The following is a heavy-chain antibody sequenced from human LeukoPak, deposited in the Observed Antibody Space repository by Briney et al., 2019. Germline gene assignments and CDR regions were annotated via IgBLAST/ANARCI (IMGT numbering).Heavy chain of an antibody. Sequence: GGSLRLSCATSGFTFSSYWMSWVRQAPGKGLEWVANIKQDGSEKYYVDSVKGRFTISRDNAKNSLYLQMNSLRAEDTAVYYCARDGEYSSSSAAFDIWGQGTMVTVSS. D-gene: IGHD6-6*01. V-gene: IGHV3-7*01. J-gene: IGHJ3*02. CDR3: ARDGEYSSSSAAFDI. CDR1: GFTFSSYW. CDR2: IKQDGSEK.